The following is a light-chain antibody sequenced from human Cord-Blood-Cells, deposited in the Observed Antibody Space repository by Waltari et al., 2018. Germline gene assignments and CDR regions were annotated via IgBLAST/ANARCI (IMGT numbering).Light chain of an antibody. J-gene: IGLJ2*01. V-gene: IGLV3-1*01. CDR3: QAWDSSTAV. CDR2: QDS. CDR1: KLGDKY. Sequence: SYEPTQPASASVSPGPTSSITCSGDKLGDKYACWYQQKPGQSPVLVIYQDSKRPSGIPERFSGSNPGNTATLTISGTQAMDEADYYCQAWDSSTAVFGGGTKLTVL.